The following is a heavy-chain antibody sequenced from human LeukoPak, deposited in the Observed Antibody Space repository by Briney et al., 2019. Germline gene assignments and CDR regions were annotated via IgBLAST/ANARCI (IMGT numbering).Heavy chain of an antibody. CDR1: GFTFSNHW. D-gene: IGHD3-22*01. J-gene: IGHJ4*02. Sequence: PGGSLRLSCAASGFTFSNHWMSWVRQAPGKGLEWVANIRQDGAEKYYVDSVKGRFTISRDNAKNSLYLQMNSLRAEDTAVYYCVRTDSSGSRANWGQGPLVTVSS. CDR2: IRQDGAEK. V-gene: IGHV3-7*01. CDR3: VRTDSSGSRAN.